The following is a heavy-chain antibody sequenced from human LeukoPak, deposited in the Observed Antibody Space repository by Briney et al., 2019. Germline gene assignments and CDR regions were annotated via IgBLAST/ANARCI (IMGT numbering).Heavy chain of an antibody. Sequence: ASVKVSCKASGGTFSSYAISWVRQAPGQGLEWMGWINPNSGGANYAQNFQGRVTMTRDTSISTAYMDLSRLRSDDTAVYYCARGAAGIAGAVSWFDPWGQGTLVTVSS. J-gene: IGHJ5*02. D-gene: IGHD6-13*01. V-gene: IGHV1-2*02. CDR2: INPNSGGA. CDR3: ARGAAGIAGAVSWFDP. CDR1: GGTFSSYA.